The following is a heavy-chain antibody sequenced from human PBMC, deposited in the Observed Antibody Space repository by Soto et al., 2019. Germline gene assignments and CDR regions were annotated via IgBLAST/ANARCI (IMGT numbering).Heavy chain of an antibody. CDR1: GGTFSSYD. CDR3: AISVDAGSSGWYVRARYYYYMDV. J-gene: IGHJ6*03. D-gene: IGHD6-19*01. Sequence: ASVKVSCKASGGTFSSYDINWVRQATGQGLEWMGWMNPNSGNTGYAQKFQGRVTMTRNTSISTAYMELSSLRSEDTAVYYCAISVDAGSSGWYVRARYYYYMDVWGKGTTVTVSS. V-gene: IGHV1-8*01. CDR2: MNPNSGNT.